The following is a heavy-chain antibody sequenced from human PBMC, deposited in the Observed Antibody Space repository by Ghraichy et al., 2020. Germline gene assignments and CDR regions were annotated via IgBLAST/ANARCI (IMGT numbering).Heavy chain of an antibody. V-gene: IGHV1-69*13. Sequence: SVKVSCKASGGTFSSYAISWVRQAPGQGLEWMGGIIPIFGTANYAQKFQGRVTITADESTSTAYMELSSLRSEDTAVYYCASSGSYCSGGSCYSSWFDPWGQGTLVTVSS. CDR2: IIPIFGTA. CDR1: GGTFSSYA. CDR3: ASSGSYCSGGSCYSSWFDP. J-gene: IGHJ5*02. D-gene: IGHD2-15*01.